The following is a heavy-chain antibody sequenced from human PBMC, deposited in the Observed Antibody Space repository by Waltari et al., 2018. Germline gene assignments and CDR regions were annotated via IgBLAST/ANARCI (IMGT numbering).Heavy chain of an antibody. CDR1: GGSFSGYY. Sequence: QVQLQQWGAGLLKPSETLSLTCAVYGGSFSGYYWSWIRQPPGKGLEWIGEINHIGSTNYNPSVRSRVNISVETSKKQFSLKLSYVTAADTAVYDCARVRWGYSSSWRYFDYWGQGTLVTVSS. D-gene: IGHD6-13*01. V-gene: IGHV4-34*01. J-gene: IGHJ4*02. CDR3: ARVRWGYSSSWRYFDY. CDR2: INHIGST.